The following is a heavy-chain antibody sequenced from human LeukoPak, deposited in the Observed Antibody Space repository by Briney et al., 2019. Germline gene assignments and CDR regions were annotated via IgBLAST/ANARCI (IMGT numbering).Heavy chain of an antibody. D-gene: IGHD2-15*01. V-gene: IGHV3-23*01. CDR3: ARQLGYCSDGNCYFDF. Sequence: GRSLRLSCVASGFTFSSYAMSWVRQVPGKGLEWVSAISGGGGSTYSADPVKGRFTISRDNSKNTLSLQMNSLRVEDSAVYYCARQLGYCSDGNCYFDFWGQGALVTVSS. CDR2: ISGGGGST. CDR1: GFTFSSYA. J-gene: IGHJ4*02.